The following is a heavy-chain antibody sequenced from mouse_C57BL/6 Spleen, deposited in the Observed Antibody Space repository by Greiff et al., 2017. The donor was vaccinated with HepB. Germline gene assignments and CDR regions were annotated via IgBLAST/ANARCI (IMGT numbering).Heavy chain of an antibody. D-gene: IGHD1-1*01. CDR3: ARDTVPDY. CDR1: GYTFTSYW. J-gene: IGHJ4*01. Sequence: QVQLKQPGAELVKPGASVKLSCKASGYTFTSYWMQWVKQRPGQGLEWIGEIDPSDSYTNYNQKFKGKATLTVDTSSSTAYMQLSSLTSEDSAVYYCARDTVPDYWGQGTSVTVSS. V-gene: IGHV1-50*01. CDR2: IDPSDSYT.